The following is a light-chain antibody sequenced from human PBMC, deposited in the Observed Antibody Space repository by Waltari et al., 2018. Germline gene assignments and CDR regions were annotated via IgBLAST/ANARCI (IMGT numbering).Light chain of an antibody. V-gene: IGLV1-51*01. Sequence: QSVLTQPPSVSAAPGQMVSISCSGDLGNNYVSWYQQVPGTAPKLVIHDNNKRPSGTPDRFSASKSATSATLVITGLQTGDEADYFCGSWINSLSTVVFGGRTKLTVL. CDR2: DNN. CDR1: LGNNY. J-gene: IGLJ2*01. CDR3: GSWINSLSTVV.